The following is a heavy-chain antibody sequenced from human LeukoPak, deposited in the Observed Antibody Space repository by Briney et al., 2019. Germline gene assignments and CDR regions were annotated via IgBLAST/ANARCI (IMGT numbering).Heavy chain of an antibody. CDR2: ISSSSSTI. D-gene: IGHD3-10*01. Sequence: QPGGSLRLSCAASGFTFSSYSMNWVRQAPGKGLEWVSYISSSSSTIYYADSVKGRFTISRDNARNSLSLQMNSLRVEDTAVYYCAKSKRFSGTYSFDYWGQGTLVTVSS. CDR1: GFTFSSYS. J-gene: IGHJ4*02. CDR3: AKSKRFSGTYSFDY. V-gene: IGHV3-48*01.